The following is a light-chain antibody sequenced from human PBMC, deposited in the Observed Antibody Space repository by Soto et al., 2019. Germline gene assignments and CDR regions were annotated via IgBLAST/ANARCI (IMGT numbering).Light chain of an antibody. CDR3: RQYGRSPFT. J-gene: IGKJ3*01. CDR1: QSVNLNY. CDR2: GAS. Sequence: PGERATLSCRASQSVNLNYLAWYQHKPGQAPRLLIYGASSRATDITDRFSRSVSGTEFTLTVSRLEPEDFAVYYCRQYGRSPFTFGPRTKVDIK. V-gene: IGKV3-20*01.